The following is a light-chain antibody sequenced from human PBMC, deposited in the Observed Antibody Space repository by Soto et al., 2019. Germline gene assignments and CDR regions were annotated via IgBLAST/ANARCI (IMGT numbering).Light chain of an antibody. CDR3: QQRSNWPGT. V-gene: IGKV3-11*01. J-gene: IGKJ1*01. CDR2: DAS. CDR1: QSVSSY. Sequence: PGERPPLSCMASQSVSSYLAWYQQKPGQAPRLLIYDASNRATGIPARFSGSGSGTDFTLTISSLEPEDFAVYYCQQRSNWPGTFGQGTKVDIK.